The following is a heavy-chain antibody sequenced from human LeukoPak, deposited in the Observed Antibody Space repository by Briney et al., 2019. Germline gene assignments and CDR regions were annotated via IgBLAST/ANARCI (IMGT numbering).Heavy chain of an antibody. J-gene: IGHJ4*02. CDR1: GFTFSSYD. CDR3: AKDSSNFHFDY. CDR2: IGGSGDST. V-gene: IGHV3-23*01. Sequence: GGSLKLSCAASGFTFSSYDMSWVRQAPGKGLEWVSTIGGSGDSTYYADSVKGWFTISRDNSKNTLYLQMNSLRAEDTAVYYCAKDSSNFHFDYWGQGTLVTVS. D-gene: IGHD2-2*01.